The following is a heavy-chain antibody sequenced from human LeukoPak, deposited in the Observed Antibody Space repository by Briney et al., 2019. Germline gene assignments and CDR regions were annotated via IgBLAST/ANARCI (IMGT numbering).Heavy chain of an antibody. J-gene: IGHJ4*02. D-gene: IGHD1-26*01. V-gene: IGHV4-4*07. Sequence: SETLSLTCTVSGGSISTYYWSWIRQPAGKGLEWIGRIHTSGSSNYNPSLKSRVTMSVDTSKNQFSLKLSSVTAADTAVYYCASGSYFLRTFDYWGQGTLVTVSS. CDR1: GGSISTYY. CDR2: IHTSGSS. CDR3: ASGSYFLRTFDY.